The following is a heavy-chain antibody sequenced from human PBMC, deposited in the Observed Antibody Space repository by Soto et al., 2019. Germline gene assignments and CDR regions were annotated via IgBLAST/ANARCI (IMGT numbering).Heavy chain of an antibody. V-gene: IGHV3-21*01. CDR3: ARDLLDLGIDY. D-gene: IGHD3-3*01. CDR1: GFTFSSYS. CDR2: ISSSSSYI. Sequence: GGSLRLSCAASGFTFSSYSMNWVRQAPGKGLEWVSSISSSSSYIYYADSVKGRFTISRDNAKNSLYLQMNSLRAEDTAVYYCARDLLDLGIDYWGQGTLVTVSS. J-gene: IGHJ4*02.